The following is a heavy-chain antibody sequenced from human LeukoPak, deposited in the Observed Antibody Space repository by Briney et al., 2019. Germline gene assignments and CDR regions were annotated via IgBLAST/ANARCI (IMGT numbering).Heavy chain of an antibody. Sequence: PGGSLRLSCAASGFNFSSYAMHWVRQAPGKGLEYVSAISSNGGSTYYANSVKGRFTISRDNSKNTLYLQMGSLRAEDMAVYYCASARRDGSYLDYWGQGTLVTVSS. CDR3: ASARRDGSYLDY. CDR1: GFNFSSYA. D-gene: IGHD5-24*01. CDR2: ISSNGGST. J-gene: IGHJ4*02. V-gene: IGHV3-64*01.